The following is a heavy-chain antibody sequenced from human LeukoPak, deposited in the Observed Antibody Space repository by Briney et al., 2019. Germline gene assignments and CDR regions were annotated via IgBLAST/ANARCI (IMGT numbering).Heavy chain of an antibody. CDR1: GGSISSYY. V-gene: IGHV4-59*01. Sequence: SETLSLTCTVSGGSISSYYWSWIRQPPGKGLEWIGYMYYSGSPNYNASLKSRVTISVDTSKNQFSLKLSSVTAADTAVYYCARDVCFGGSCYSDYFDYWGQGILVTVSS. CDR3: ARDVCFGGSCYSDYFDY. CDR2: MYYSGSP. J-gene: IGHJ4*02. D-gene: IGHD2-15*01.